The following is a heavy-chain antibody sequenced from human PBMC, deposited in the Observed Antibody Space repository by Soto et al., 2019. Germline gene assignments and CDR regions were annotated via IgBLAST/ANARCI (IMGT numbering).Heavy chain of an antibody. D-gene: IGHD3-10*01. Sequence: ASVKVSCKASGGTFGNLGISWLRQAPGQGLEWMGGTIPIFDTPHYAEKFRDRLTITADATSTAYMELTSLSSEDTATYYRARDREDGSGTKYNWFDSWGQGTLVTVSS. CDR2: TIPIFDTP. CDR3: ARDREDGSGTKYNWFDS. V-gene: IGHV1-69*13. CDR1: GGTFGNLG. J-gene: IGHJ5*01.